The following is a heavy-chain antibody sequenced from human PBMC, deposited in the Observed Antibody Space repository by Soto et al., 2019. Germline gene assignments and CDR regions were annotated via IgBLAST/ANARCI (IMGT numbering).Heavy chain of an antibody. CDR1: GFTFSSYN. J-gene: IGHJ2*01. Sequence: EVQVVESGGGLVKPGGSLRLSCAASGFTFSSYNMNWVRQAPGQGLEWVSSISSSTRYIYYGDSVKGRFTISRDNTKNSLFLQMNSLRAEDTAVYYCVRDLQSDWYFDLWGRGTLVTVSS. CDR3: VRDLQSDWYFDL. V-gene: IGHV3-21*01. CDR2: ISSSTRYI.